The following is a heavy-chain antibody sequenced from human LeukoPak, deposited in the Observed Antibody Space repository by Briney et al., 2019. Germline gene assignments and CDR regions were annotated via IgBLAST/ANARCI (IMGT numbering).Heavy chain of an antibody. CDR2: IYSGGST. D-gene: IGHD6-19*01. CDR3: ARESASSGLYYFDY. V-gene: IGHV3-53*05. J-gene: IGHJ4*02. CDR1: GFTVSSNY. Sequence: GGSLRLSCAASGFTVSSNYMSWVRQAPGKGLEWVSVIYSGGSTYYADSVKGRFIISRDNSKNTLYLQMNSLRAEDTAVYYCARESASSGLYYFDYWGQGTLVTVSS.